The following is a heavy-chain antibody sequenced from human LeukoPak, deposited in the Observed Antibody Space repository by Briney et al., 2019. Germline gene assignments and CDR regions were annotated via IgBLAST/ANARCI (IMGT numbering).Heavy chain of an antibody. CDR3: ARDGDTTVRGVPNWFDP. CDR1: GFTFSSYA. V-gene: IGHV3-48*02. J-gene: IGHJ5*02. CDR2: ISSSSSII. Sequence: PGGSLRLSCAASGFTFSSYAMSWVRQAPGKGLEWVSYISSSSSIIYYADSVKGRFTISRDNAKNSLYLQMNSLRDEDTAVYYCARDGDTTVRGVPNWFDPWGQEPWSPSPQ. D-gene: IGHD3-10*01.